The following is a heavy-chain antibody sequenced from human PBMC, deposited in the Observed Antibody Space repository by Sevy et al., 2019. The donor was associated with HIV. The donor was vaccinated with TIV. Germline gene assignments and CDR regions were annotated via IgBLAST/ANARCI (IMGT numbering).Heavy chain of an antibody. CDR2: ISNSGTGM. CDR3: ARDLPPSATTVPYFDC. J-gene: IGHJ4*02. CDR1: GFTFSSYE. D-gene: IGHD4-17*01. Sequence: GGSLRLSCAASGFTFSSYEMNWVRQAPGKGLEWISYISNSGTGMYYADSVRGRFTISRDNARRSLYLQMNSLRAEDTDVSYCARDLPPSATTVPYFDCWGQGTLVTVSS. V-gene: IGHV3-48*03.